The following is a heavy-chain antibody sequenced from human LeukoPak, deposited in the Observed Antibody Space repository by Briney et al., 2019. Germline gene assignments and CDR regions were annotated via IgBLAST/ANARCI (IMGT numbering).Heavy chain of an antibody. Sequence: GESLKISCKGSGYTFTSYDINWVRQATGQGLEWMGWMNPNSGNTGYAQKFQGRVIITRNTSISTAYMELSSLRSEDTAVYYCARGARMVRGVIIPYYYYYMDVWGKGTTVTVSS. V-gene: IGHV1-8*03. CDR3: ARGARMVRGVIIPYYYYYMDV. D-gene: IGHD3-10*01. CDR1: GYTFTSYD. CDR2: MNPNSGNT. J-gene: IGHJ6*03.